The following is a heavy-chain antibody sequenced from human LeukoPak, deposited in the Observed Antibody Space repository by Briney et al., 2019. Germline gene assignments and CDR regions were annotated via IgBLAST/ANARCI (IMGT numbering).Heavy chain of an antibody. CDR1: GYTFTSYA. D-gene: IGHD3-22*01. Sequence: GASVKVSCKASGYTFTSYAMHWVRQAPGQRLEWMGWINAGNGNTKYSQKFQDRVTITRDTSASTAYMELSSLRSEDTAVYYCARGSHYYESSGYNQGDFDYWGQGTLVTVSS. CDR3: ARGSHYYESSGYNQGDFDY. V-gene: IGHV1-3*01. J-gene: IGHJ4*02. CDR2: INAGNGNT.